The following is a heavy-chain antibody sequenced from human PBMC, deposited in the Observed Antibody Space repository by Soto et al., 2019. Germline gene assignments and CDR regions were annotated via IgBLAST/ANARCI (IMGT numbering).Heavy chain of an antibody. Sequence: EVQLVESGGGLIQPGGSLRLSCAASGFTFHSYGMDWVRQAPGKGLEWISHISSSGTTKFYADSVKGRFTVSRDNAKNSLFLQMNRVRAGDTAIYFCVSDGYNYFDHWGQGILVTVSS. CDR2: ISSSGTTK. CDR3: VSDGYNYFDH. V-gene: IGHV3-48*03. D-gene: IGHD5-12*01. CDR1: GFTFHSYG. J-gene: IGHJ4*02.